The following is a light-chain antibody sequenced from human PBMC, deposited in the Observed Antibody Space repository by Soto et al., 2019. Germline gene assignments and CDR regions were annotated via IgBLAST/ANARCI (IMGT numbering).Light chain of an antibody. J-gene: IGKJ1*01. CDR2: DVS. V-gene: IGKV3-11*01. Sequence: VLTQSPATLSSSPGERATLSCRASQSISGYLAWYQQKPGQAPRLLIYDVSNRATGIPARFSGSGSGTDFTLTISSLEPEDFAIYYCQQRNYWQVTFGQGTKVDIK. CDR1: QSISGY. CDR3: QQRNYWQVT.